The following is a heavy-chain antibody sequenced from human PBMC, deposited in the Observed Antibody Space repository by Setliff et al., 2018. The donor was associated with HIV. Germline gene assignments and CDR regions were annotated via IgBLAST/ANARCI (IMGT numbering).Heavy chain of an antibody. D-gene: IGHD3-10*01. CDR1: SGSISSGGYF. CDR2: IYYTGST. Sequence: SETLSLTCTVSSGSISSGGYFWGWIRPHPGKGLEWIGYIYYTGSTYYNPSLKSRVTISIDTSKNQFSLNLSSVTAADSAVYYCAKLSRLTSLRNAFDLWGQGAVVTVSS. J-gene: IGHJ3*01. V-gene: IGHV4-31*03. CDR3: AKLSRLTSLRNAFDL.